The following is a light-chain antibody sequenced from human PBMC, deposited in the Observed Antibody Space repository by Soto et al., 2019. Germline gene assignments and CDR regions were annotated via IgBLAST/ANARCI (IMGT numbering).Light chain of an antibody. CDR2: GTY. J-gene: IGKJ1*01. Sequence: ELVLTQSQGTLSLSPGERATLDCRASQSVSSSYLAWYQQKPCQAPRLLIYGTYSMAAAIPDRFSGSVSGPDFTLTISIREPDYVAVDYCQQYGCSSWTFGPGTKVEI. V-gene: IGKV3-20*01. CDR1: QSVSSSY. CDR3: QQYGCSSWT.